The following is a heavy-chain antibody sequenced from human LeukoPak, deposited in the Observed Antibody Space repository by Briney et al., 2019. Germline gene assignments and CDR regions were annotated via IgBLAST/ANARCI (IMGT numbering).Heavy chain of an antibody. CDR3: AKDVTTVPYGPFDY. V-gene: IGHV3-74*01. J-gene: IGHJ4*02. D-gene: IGHD4-11*01. CDR1: GFTFSTYS. CDR2: VNTDGSSA. Sequence: GGSLRLSCAASGFTFSTYSMNWVRQAPGKGLVWVSRVNTDGSSATYADSVKGRFTISRDNAKNSLYLQMNSLRAEDMALYYCAKDVTTVPYGPFDYWGQGTLVTVSS.